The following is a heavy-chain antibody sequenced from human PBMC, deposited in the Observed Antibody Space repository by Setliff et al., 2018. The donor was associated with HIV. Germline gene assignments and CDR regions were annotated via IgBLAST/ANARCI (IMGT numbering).Heavy chain of an antibody. CDR1: GGSLSSGGYY. CDR2: IYYSGST. J-gene: IGHJ6*03. Sequence: SETLSLTCTVSGGSLSSGGYYWSWIRQHPGKGLEWIGYIYYSGSTYYNPSLKSRVTISEDTSKNQLSLKLSSVTAADTAVYYCAKVVVRSRFLEWSPSRDYSYYYMDVWGKGTTVTVSS. D-gene: IGHD3-3*01. CDR3: AKVVVRSRFLEWSPSRDYSYYYMDV. V-gene: IGHV4-31*03.